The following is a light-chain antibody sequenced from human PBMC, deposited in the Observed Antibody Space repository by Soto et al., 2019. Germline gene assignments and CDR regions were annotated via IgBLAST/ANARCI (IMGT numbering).Light chain of an antibody. CDR3: QQYDDLSPIT. CDR1: QVISNF. J-gene: IGKJ5*01. Sequence: DIQMTQSPSSLAASVGDRVTITCQASQVISNFLIWFHQRPVNSPTLLIYDSSKLVPGFTSRFSGSGSGTYFTLTITSLQPEDIATYYCQQYDDLSPITFGQGTRLEIK. CDR2: DSS. V-gene: IGKV1-33*01.